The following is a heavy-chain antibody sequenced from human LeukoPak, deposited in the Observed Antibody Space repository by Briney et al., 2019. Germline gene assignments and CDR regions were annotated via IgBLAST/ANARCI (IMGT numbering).Heavy chain of an antibody. D-gene: IGHD3-22*01. Sequence: GGSLRLSCAASGFTVSSNYMSWVRQAPGKGLEWVSVIYSGGSTYYADSVKGRFTISRDNSKNTLYLQMNSLRAEDTAVYYCARDSPAYYYDSSGYAVPSVGMDVWSQGTTVTVSS. V-gene: IGHV3-66*02. J-gene: IGHJ6*02. CDR1: GFTVSSNY. CDR2: IYSGGST. CDR3: ARDSPAYYYDSSGYAVPSVGMDV.